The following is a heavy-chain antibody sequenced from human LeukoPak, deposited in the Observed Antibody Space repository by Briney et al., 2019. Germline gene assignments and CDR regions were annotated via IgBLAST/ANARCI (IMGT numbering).Heavy chain of an antibody. CDR2: IYSGGST. CDR1: GFTVSSNY. CDR3: ARDPPHFDSTGAFDI. Sequence: GGSLRLSCAASGFTVSSNYMSWVRQAPGKGLEWVSVIYSGGSTYYADSVKGRFTISRDNSKNTLYLQMNSLRAEDTAVYYCARDPPHFDSTGAFDIWGQGTMVTVSS. V-gene: IGHV3-66*02. J-gene: IGHJ3*02. D-gene: IGHD3-9*01.